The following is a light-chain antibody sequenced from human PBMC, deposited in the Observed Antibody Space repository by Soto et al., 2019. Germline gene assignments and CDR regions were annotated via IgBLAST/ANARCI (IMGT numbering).Light chain of an antibody. J-gene: IGLJ2*01. Sequence: ALTQPRSVSGSPGQSVTISCTGTSSDVGGYNYVSWYQQHPGKAPKLMIYDVSKRPSGVPDRFSGSKSGNTASLTISGLQAEDEADYYCCSYAGSYTFVVFGGGTKVTVL. CDR2: DVS. V-gene: IGLV2-11*01. CDR3: CSYAGSYTFVV. CDR1: SSDVGGYNY.